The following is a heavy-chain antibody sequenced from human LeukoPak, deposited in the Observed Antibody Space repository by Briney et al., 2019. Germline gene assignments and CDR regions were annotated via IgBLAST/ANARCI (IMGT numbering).Heavy chain of an antibody. Sequence: ASVKVSCKASGGTFSSYAISWVRQAPGQGLEWMGRIIPILGIANYAQKFQGRVTITADKSTSTAYMELSSLRSEDTAVYYCARAGAGSGSYPLPYYYYGMDVWGQGTMVTVSS. J-gene: IGHJ6*02. CDR3: ARAGAGSGSYPLPYYYYGMDV. CDR1: GGTFSSYA. V-gene: IGHV1-69*04. CDR2: IIPILGIA. D-gene: IGHD3-10*01.